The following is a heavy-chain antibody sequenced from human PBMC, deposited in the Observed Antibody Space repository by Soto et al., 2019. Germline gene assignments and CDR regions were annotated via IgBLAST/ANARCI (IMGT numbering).Heavy chain of an antibody. D-gene: IGHD2-15*01. CDR2: ISYDGSNK. CDR1: GFTFSSYA. V-gene: IGHV3-30*04. Sequence: GGSLRLSCAASGFTFSSYAMHWVRQAPGKGLEWVAVISYDGSNKYYADSVKGRFTISRDNSKNTLYLQMNSLRAEDTAVYYCARDPIPKRPDCSGGSCYYYYYGMDVWGQGTTVTVSS. J-gene: IGHJ6*02. CDR3: ARDPIPKRPDCSGGSCYYYYYGMDV.